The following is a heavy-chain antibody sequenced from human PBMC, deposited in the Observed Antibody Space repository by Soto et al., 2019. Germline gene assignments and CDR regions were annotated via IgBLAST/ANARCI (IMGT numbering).Heavy chain of an antibody. Sequence: QVQLQQWGAGLLKPSETLSLTCAVYGGSFSGYYWSWIRQPPGKGLEWIGEINHSGSTNYNPSLKSRFTISVDTSKNQFSLKLSSVTAADTAVYYCARERPMYGSGSLHLMYSFDYWGQGTLVTVSS. CDR2: INHSGST. D-gene: IGHD3-10*01. CDR1: GGSFSGYY. V-gene: IGHV4-34*01. CDR3: ARERPMYGSGSLHLMYSFDY. J-gene: IGHJ4*02.